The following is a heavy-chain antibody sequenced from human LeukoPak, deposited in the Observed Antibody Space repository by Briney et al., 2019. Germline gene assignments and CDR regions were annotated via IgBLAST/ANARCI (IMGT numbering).Heavy chain of an antibody. CDR2: ISYDGSNK. V-gene: IGHV3-30*18. J-gene: IGHJ4*02. CDR1: GFTFSSYG. D-gene: IGHD3-9*01. Sequence: GGSLRLSCAASGFTFSSYGMHWVRPAPGKGLEWVAVISYDGSNKYYADSVKGRFTISRDNSKNTLYLQMNSLRAEDTAVYYCAKDRDDILTGYIDYWGQGTLVTVSS. CDR3: AKDRDDILTGYIDY.